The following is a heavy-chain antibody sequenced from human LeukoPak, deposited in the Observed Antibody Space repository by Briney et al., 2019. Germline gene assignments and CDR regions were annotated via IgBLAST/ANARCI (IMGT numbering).Heavy chain of an antibody. J-gene: IGHJ4*02. Sequence: SETLSLTCTVSGGSINSYSWTWIRQPPGKGLEWIGEINHSGSTNSNPSLKSRVTISVDTSKNQFSLRLSSVTAADTAVYYCARGARKGDDYGGFFDYWGQGTLVTVSS. CDR1: GGSINSYS. CDR2: INHSGST. V-gene: IGHV4-34*01. D-gene: IGHD4-23*01. CDR3: ARGARKGDDYGGFFDY.